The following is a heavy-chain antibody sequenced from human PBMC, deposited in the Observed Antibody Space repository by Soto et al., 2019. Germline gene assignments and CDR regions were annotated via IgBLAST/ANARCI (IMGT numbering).Heavy chain of an antibody. V-gene: IGHV2-5*01. D-gene: IGHD2-15*01. CDR1: GFSLSTSGVG. CDR2: SYWNDDK. CDR3: AHAYCSGGSCYSARLDY. Sequence: QITLKESGPTLVKPTQTLRLTCTFAGFSLSTSGVGVGWIRQPPGKALEWLEISYWNDDKRYSPSLRSRLTITKDPSKNQVVLTMTNMDPVDTATYYCAHAYCSGGSCYSARLDYWGQGTLVTVSS. J-gene: IGHJ4*02.